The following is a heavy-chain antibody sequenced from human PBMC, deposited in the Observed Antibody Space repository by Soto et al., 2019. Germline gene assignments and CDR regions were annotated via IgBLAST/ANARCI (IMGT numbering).Heavy chain of an antibody. Sequence: QVQLVQSGAEVKNPGSSVKVSCKASGGTFSSSAISWVRQAPGQGLEWMGAIIPVFGTAHYRQKFQGRVTNTADNPTTTAYMELSRLRSEDTAVYDCARERPERGKDVWGQGTTVTVSS. CDR3: ARERPERGKDV. V-gene: IGHV1-69*06. J-gene: IGHJ6*02. CDR2: IIPVFGTA. D-gene: IGHD6-25*01. CDR1: GGTFSSSA.